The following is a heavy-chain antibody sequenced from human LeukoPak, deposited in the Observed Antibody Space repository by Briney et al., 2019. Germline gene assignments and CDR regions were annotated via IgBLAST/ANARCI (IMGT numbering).Heavy chain of an antibody. CDR3: ASSYGDYSWFDP. Sequence: GGSLRLSCAASGFTFSSYAMSWVRQAPGKGLEWVSGISGSGGSTYYADSVKGRFTVSRDNSKNTLYLQMNSLRAEDTAVYYCASSYGDYSWFDPWGQGTLVTVSS. J-gene: IGHJ5*02. V-gene: IGHV3-23*01. CDR1: GFTFSSYA. CDR2: ISGSGGST. D-gene: IGHD4-17*01.